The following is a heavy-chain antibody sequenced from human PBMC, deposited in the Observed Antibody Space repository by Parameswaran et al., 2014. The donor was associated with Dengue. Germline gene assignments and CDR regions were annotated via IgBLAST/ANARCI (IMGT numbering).Heavy chain of an antibody. J-gene: IGHJ6*02. Sequence: RWIRQPPGKGLEWVSVIYSGGSTYYADSVKGRFTISRDNSKNTLYLQMNSLRAEDTAVYYCARGHDYTFYYYGMDVWGQGTTVTVSS. V-gene: IGHV3-53*01. CDR2: IYSGGST. CDR3: ARGHDYTFYYYGMDV. D-gene: IGHD4-11*01.